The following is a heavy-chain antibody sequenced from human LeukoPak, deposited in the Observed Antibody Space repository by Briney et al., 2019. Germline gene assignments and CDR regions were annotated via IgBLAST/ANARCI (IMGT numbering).Heavy chain of an antibody. D-gene: IGHD3-10*01. J-gene: IGHJ5*01. CDR2: IHSNGIA. CDR1: GGSISNYY. CDR3: ASSNLGSLGQFDS. Sequence: SETLSLTCTVSGGSISNYYWSWIRQPPGKGLEWIGFIHSNGIANYNRSLNSRASISRDTSRSQVSLKLSSVTAADTAVYYCASSNLGSLGQFDSWGQGTPVTVSS. V-gene: IGHV4-59*01.